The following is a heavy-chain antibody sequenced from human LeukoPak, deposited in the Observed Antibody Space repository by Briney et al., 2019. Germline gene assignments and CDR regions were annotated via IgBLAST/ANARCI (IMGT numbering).Heavy chain of an antibody. J-gene: IGHJ6*03. CDR1: GYTFTGYY. CDR2: IIPIFGTA. Sequence: SVKVSCKASGYTFTGYYMHWVRQAPGQGLEWMGGIIPIFGTANYAQKFQGRVTITADESTSTAYMELSSLRSEDTAVYYCASRPYDSSGYHSYYYYYMDVWGKGTTVTVSS. CDR3: ASRPYDSSGYHSYYYYYMDV. D-gene: IGHD3-22*01. V-gene: IGHV1-69*13.